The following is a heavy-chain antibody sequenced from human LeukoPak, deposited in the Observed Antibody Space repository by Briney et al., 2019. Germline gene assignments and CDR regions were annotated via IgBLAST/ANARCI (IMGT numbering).Heavy chain of an antibody. CDR2: MNPNNGNT. Sequence: VASVKVSCKASGYTFTSYDINWVRQAAGQGLEWMGWMNPNNGNTDYAQKFQGRVTMARNTSINTAYMELSSLRSEDTAVYYCARVTRRGDMFDPWAQGTLVTVSS. CDR1: GYTFTSYD. V-gene: IGHV1-8*01. D-gene: IGHD2-21*01. CDR3: ARVTRRGDMFDP. J-gene: IGHJ5*02.